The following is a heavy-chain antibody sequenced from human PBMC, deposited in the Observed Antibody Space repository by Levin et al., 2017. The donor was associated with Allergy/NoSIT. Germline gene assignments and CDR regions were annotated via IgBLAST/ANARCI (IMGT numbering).Heavy chain of an antibody. Sequence: GESLKISCAVSGFTFSDYAMHWVRQAPGKGLEWVAIILYDGVNKHYADFVKGRFTISRDNSKNTLYLQVNSLKTEDTALYYCAKDRGWQNFDFDYWCQGTLLTVAS. CDR2: ILYDGVNK. D-gene: IGHD3-9*01. V-gene: IGHV3-30*18. CDR1: GFTFSDYA. J-gene: IGHJ4*02. CDR3: AKDRGWQNFDFDY.